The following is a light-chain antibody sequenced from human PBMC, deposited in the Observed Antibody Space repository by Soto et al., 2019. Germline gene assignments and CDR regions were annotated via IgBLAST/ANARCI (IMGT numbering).Light chain of an antibody. J-gene: IGLJ1*01. Sequence: QSVLGQPASVSGSPGQSITISCTGTSSDVGDYEYVSWYQQHPGKGPKLMIYEVSNRTSGVSNRFSGSKSGNTASLTISGLQAEDETEYFCSSYKRTSRVYVFGTGTKVTVL. CDR1: SSDVGDYEY. CDR3: SSYKRTSRVYV. CDR2: EVS. V-gene: IGLV2-14*01.